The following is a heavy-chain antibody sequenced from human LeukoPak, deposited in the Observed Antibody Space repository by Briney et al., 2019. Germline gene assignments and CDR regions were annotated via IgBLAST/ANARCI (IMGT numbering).Heavy chain of an antibody. CDR3: AKGWGCSSYVWFAP. CDR1: GLPLSSYA. CDR2: IDASGGTT. V-gene: IGHV3-23*01. D-gene: IGHD2-15*01. Sequence: GGSLRLSCAASGLPLSSYAMSWVRQAPGRGLEWGSSIDASGGTTYYADYVRGRFTISRDNSKNTFYLQMNSLRAEDTAVYYCAKGWGCSSYVWFAPWGQGTLVTVSS. J-gene: IGHJ5*02.